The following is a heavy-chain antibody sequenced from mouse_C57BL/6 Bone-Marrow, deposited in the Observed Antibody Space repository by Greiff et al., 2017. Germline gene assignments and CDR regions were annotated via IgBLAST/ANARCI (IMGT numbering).Heavy chain of an antibody. CDR1: GYSFTDYN. Sequence: VQLKESGPELVKPGASVKISCKASGYSFTDYNMNWVKQSNGKSLEWIGVINPNYGTTSYNQKFKGNATLTVDQSSSTAYMQLNSLTSEDSAVYYCARLDDYDMAWFAYWGQGTLVTVSA. CDR2: INPNYGTT. CDR3: ARLDDYDMAWFAY. D-gene: IGHD2-4*01. V-gene: IGHV1-39*01. J-gene: IGHJ3*01.